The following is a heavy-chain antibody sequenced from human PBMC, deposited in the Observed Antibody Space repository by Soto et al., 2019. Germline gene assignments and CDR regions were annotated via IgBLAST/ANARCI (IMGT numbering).Heavy chain of an antibody. Sequence: GGSLRLSCAASGFTFSSYAMHWVRQAPGKGLEWVAVISYDGSNKYYADSVKGRFTISRDNSKNTLYLQMNSLRAEDTAVYYCARDGRGDSSSWYYYGMDVWGQGTTVTVSS. CDR1: GFTFSSYA. CDR2: ISYDGSNK. V-gene: IGHV3-30-3*01. D-gene: IGHD6-13*01. J-gene: IGHJ6*02. CDR3: ARDGRGDSSSWYYYGMDV.